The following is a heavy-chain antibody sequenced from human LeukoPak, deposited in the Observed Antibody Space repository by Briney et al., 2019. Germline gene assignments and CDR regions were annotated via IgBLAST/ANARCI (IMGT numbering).Heavy chain of an antibody. CDR3: ARYYGSGSYLPW. Sequence: SVKVSCKASGGTFSSYAISWVRQAPGQGLEWMGRIIPILGIANYAQKFQGRVTMTRDTSTSTVYMELSSLRSEDTAVYYCARYYGSGSYLPWWGQGTLVTVSS. V-gene: IGHV1-69*04. D-gene: IGHD3-10*01. CDR2: IIPILGIA. CDR1: GGTFSSYA. J-gene: IGHJ4*02.